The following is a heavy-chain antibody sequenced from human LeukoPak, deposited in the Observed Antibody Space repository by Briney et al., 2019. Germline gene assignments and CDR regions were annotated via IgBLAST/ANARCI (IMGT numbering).Heavy chain of an antibody. CDR2: INHSGGT. V-gene: IGHV4-34*01. CDR3: ARGKTVAGTIGGVNY. J-gene: IGHJ4*02. D-gene: IGHD6-19*01. Sequence: PSETLSLTCAVYGGSFSGYYWSWIRQPPGKGLEWIGEINHSGGTNYNPSLKSRVTISVDTSKNQFSLKLSSVTAADTAVYYCARGKTVAGTIGGVNYWGQGTLVTVSS. CDR1: GGSFSGYY.